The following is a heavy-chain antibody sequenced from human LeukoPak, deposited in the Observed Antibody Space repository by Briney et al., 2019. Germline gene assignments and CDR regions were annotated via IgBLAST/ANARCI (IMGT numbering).Heavy chain of an antibody. CDR1: GYSFATYA. J-gene: IGHJ4*02. V-gene: IGHV1-18*01. Sequence: ASVKVSCKASGYSFATYAITWVRQAPGLGLEWRGWISGYNGKTNYAPKLQGRLTMTTDTSTSTAYMELRSLRSDDTAMYYCARVGATYGDPLEYDYWGQGTLVTVSS. CDR3: ARVGATYGDPLEYDY. D-gene: IGHD1-26*01. CDR2: ISGYNGKT.